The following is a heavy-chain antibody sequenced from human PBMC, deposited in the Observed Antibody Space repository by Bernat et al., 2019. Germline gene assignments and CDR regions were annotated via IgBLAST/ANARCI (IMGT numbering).Heavy chain of an antibody. CDR1: GFTFSDYS. J-gene: IGHJ5*02. CDR3: ARGTWYSSSWYPSS. V-gene: IGHV3-33*08. CDR2: IWYDGSNK. D-gene: IGHD6-13*01. Sequence: VQLVESGGGVVQPGRSLRLSCVASGFTFSDYSLHWVRQAPGKGLEWVAVIWYDGSNKYYADSVKGRFTISRDNSKNTLYLQMNSLRAEDTAVYYCARGTWYSSSWYPSSWGQGTLVTVSS.